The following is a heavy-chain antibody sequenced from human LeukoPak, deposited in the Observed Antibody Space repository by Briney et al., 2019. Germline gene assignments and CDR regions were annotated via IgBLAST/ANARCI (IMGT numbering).Heavy chain of an antibody. D-gene: IGHD3-10*01. CDR2: ISYDGSNK. V-gene: IGHV3-30*18. CDR1: GFTFSSYW. Sequence: GGSLRLSCAASGFTFSSYWMSWVRQAPGKGLEWVAVISYDGSNKYYADSVKGRFTISRDNSKNTLYLQMNSLRAEDTAVYYCAKEYGSGSYPGAFDYWGQGTLVTVSS. J-gene: IGHJ4*02. CDR3: AKEYGSGSYPGAFDY.